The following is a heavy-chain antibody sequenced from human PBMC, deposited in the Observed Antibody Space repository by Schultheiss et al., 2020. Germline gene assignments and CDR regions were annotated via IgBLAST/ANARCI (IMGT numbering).Heavy chain of an antibody. CDR2: IYYSGST. CDR1: GGSISSGGYS. Sequence: SQTLSLTCTVSGGSISSGGYSWSWIRQPPGKGLEWIGYIYYSGSTNYNPSLKSRVTISVDTSKNQFSLKLSSVTAADTAVYYCARGRGYSYGYKAGFDYWGQGTLVNVYS. CDR3: ARGRGYSYGYKAGFDY. D-gene: IGHD5-18*01. V-gene: IGHV4-61*08. J-gene: IGHJ4*02.